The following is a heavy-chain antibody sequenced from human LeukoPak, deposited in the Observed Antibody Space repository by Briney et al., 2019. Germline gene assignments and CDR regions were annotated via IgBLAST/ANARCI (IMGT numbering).Heavy chain of an antibody. D-gene: IGHD3/OR15-3a*01. CDR2: ISSSGGGI. CDR1: EFTFSNYA. V-gene: IGHV3-23*01. CDR3: AKHFCTGLDCSLFDS. Sequence: GGSLRLSCAASEFTFSNYAMIWVRQAPGKGLEWVSGISSSGGGIYYADSVKGRFTISRDNSNNALYLQMNSLRPEDTALYYCAKHFCTGLDCSLFDSWGQGTLVTVSS. J-gene: IGHJ4*02.